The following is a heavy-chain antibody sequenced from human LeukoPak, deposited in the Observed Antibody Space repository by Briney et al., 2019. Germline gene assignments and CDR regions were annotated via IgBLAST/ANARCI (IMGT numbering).Heavy chain of an antibody. V-gene: IGHV4-4*07. Sequence: PSETLSLTCTVSGGSISGYYWNWIRQPAGKGLEWIGRIQPSGDTNYNPSLKSRITISVDTSKNQFSLNLISVTAADTAVYYCARPYYDILTGYPLDAFDIWGQGTMVTVSS. CDR3: ARPYYDILTGYPLDAFDI. J-gene: IGHJ3*02. D-gene: IGHD3-9*01. CDR1: GGSISGYY. CDR2: IQPSGDT.